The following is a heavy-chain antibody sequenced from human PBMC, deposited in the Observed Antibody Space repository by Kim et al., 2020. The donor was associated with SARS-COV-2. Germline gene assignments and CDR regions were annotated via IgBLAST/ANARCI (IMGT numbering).Heavy chain of an antibody. D-gene: IGHD4-17*01. CDR1: GGSISSSSYY. CDR2: IYYSGST. Sequence: SETLSLTCTVSGGSISSSSYYWGWIRQPPGKGLEWIGSIYYSGSTYYNPSLKSRVTISVDTSKNQFSLKLSSVTAADTAVYYCARHPPSDYGDDFPFDYWGQGTLVTVSS. V-gene: IGHV4-39*01. CDR3: ARHPPSDYGDDFPFDY. J-gene: IGHJ4*02.